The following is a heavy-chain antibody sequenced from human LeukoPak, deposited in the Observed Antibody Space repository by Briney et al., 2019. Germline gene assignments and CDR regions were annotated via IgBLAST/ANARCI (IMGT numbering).Heavy chain of an antibody. D-gene: IGHD1-26*01. V-gene: IGHV3-23*01. CDR2: IRGSGDRT. J-gene: IGHJ6*03. CDR3: AKDSKIVGATFRSYHYMDV. Sequence: PGGSLRLSCAASGFTFSSYAMHWVRQAPGKGLEWVSAIRGSGDRTHYADSVKGRFTISRDNSKNTLYLQMNSLRAEDTAVYYCAKDSKIVGATFRSYHYMDVWGKGTAVTVSS. CDR1: GFTFSSYA.